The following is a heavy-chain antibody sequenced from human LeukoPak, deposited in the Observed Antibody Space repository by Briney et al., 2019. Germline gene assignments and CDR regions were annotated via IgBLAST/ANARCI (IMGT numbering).Heavy chain of an antibody. Sequence: SETLSLTCAVYGGSFSGYYWSWNRQPPGKGLEWIGEINHSGSTNYNPPLKSRVTISVDTSNNQFSLKLSSVTAADTAVYYCARRAAAGPIYWGQGTLVTVSS. CDR3: ARRAAAGPIY. CDR2: INHSGST. CDR1: GGSFSGYY. V-gene: IGHV4-34*01. D-gene: IGHD6-25*01. J-gene: IGHJ4*02.